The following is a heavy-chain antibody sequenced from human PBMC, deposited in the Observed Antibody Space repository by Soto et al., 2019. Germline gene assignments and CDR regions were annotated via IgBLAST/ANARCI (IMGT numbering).Heavy chain of an antibody. V-gene: IGHV4-59*08. CDR1: GGSISSYY. J-gene: IGHJ4*02. CDR3: GRQRSGGDWDY. CDR2: IYYSGST. D-gene: IGHD2-21*02. Sequence: SETLSLTCTVSGGSISSYYWSWIRQPPGKGLEWIGYIYYSGSTNYNPSLKSRVTISVDTSKNQFSLKLSSVTAADTAVYYCGRQRSGGDWDYWGQGTLVTVSS.